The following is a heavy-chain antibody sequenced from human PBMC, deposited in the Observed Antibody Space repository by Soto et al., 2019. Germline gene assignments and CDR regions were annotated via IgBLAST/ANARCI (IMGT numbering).Heavy chain of an antibody. V-gene: IGHV1-18*04. Sequence: QVQLGQSGAEVKKSGASVKVSCKASGYTFTSYGISWVRQAPGQGCEWMGWISAYNGNPNDAQKLQRRVTMTTHTATSTAYMELRSLRSDDTAVYYCAREDLRGYYGMDVWGQGTTVTVSS. CDR2: ISAYNGNP. J-gene: IGHJ6*02. CDR3: AREDLRGYYGMDV. CDR1: GYTFTSYG.